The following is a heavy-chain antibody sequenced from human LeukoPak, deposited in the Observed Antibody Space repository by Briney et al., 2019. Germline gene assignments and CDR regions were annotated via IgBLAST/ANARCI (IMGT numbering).Heavy chain of an antibody. CDR3: ARDSGYSGSFDY. J-gene: IGHJ4*02. V-gene: IGHV4-59*01. CDR1: GGSISSYY. Sequence: SETLSLTCTVSGGSISSYYWSWIRQPPGKGLEWIGCIYYNGITNYSPSLKSRVTISLDTSENQFSLKLRSVTAADTAVYYCARDSGYSGSFDYWGQGTLVTVSS. D-gene: IGHD5-12*01. CDR2: IYYNGIT.